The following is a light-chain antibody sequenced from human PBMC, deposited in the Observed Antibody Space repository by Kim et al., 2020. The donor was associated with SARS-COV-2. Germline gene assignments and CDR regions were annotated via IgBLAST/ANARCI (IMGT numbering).Light chain of an antibody. V-gene: IGKV3-20*01. CDR3: QQYGSSPWT. CDR2: GAS. J-gene: IGKJ1*01. CDR1: QSVSSSN. Sequence: SPGERATLSCWASQSVSSSNLSWYQQKPGQAPRLLIYGASSRATCIPDRFSGSGSGTDFTLTISRLEPEDFAVYYCQQYGSSPWTFGQGTKVDIK.